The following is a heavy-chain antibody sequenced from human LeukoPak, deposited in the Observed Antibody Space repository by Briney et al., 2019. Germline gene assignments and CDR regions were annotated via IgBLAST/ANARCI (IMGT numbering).Heavy chain of an antibody. J-gene: IGHJ4*02. CDR3: VRESVRDYYFDY. CDR2: IRSKALYGTS. V-gene: IGHV3-49*04. D-gene: IGHD3-10*02. CDR1: GFRFGGYA. Sequence: GGPLRLSCTGSGFRFGGYALSWVRQAPGKGLEWVGFIRSKALYGTSEYAASVEGRFTISRDDPNNIVYLQMNSLKTEDTAVYFCVRESVRDYYFDYWGQGTLVTVSS.